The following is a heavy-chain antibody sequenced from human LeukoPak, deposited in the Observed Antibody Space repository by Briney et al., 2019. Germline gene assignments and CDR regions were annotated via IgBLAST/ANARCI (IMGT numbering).Heavy chain of an antibody. CDR3: AKDMSGYYDSSRYFGY. Sequence: GGSLRLSCAASGFTFDDYAMHWVRQAPGKGLEWVSGISWNSGSIGYADSVKGRFTISRDNAKNSLYLQMNSLRAEDTALYYCAKDMSGYYDSSRYFGYWGQGTLVTVSS. CDR1: GFTFDDYA. V-gene: IGHV3-9*01. J-gene: IGHJ4*02. D-gene: IGHD3-22*01. CDR2: ISWNSGSI.